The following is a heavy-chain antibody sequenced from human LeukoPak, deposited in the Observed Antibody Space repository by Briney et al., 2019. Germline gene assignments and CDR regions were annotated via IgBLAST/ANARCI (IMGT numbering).Heavy chain of an antibody. CDR1: GFTVSSNY. J-gene: IGHJ6*02. V-gene: IGHV3-23*01. Sequence: GGSLRLSCAASGFTVSSNYMSWVRQAPGKGLEWVSAISGSGGSTYYADSVKGRFTISRDNSKNTLYLQMNSLRAEDTAVYYCAKGDSSSYYYGMDVWGQGTTVTVSS. CDR3: AKGDSSSYYYGMDV. CDR2: ISGSGGST. D-gene: IGHD5-18*01.